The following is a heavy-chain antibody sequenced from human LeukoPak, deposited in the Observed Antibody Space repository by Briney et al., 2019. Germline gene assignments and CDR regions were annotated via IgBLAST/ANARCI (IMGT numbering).Heavy chain of an antibody. CDR3: ARDLIAAPVLGALDI. D-gene: IGHD6-6*01. V-gene: IGHV4-39*07. J-gene: IGHJ3*02. Sequence: SATLSHPYTVSGGSISSSRDYWDWIRKHPRKGLEWIGTIYYSGSTNYNPSLKSRVTISVDTSKSQVSLKLTSVTAADTAVYYCARDLIAAPVLGALDIWGLGTMVTVSS. CDR2: IYYSGST. CDR1: GGSISSSRDY.